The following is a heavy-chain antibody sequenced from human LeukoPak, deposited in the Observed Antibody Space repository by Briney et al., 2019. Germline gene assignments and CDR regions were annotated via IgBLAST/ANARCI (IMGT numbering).Heavy chain of an antibody. CDR1: GYTFSNYD. V-gene: IGHV1-8*01. CDR3: ASPTKQDTVVDQYSGSTRHYYGMDV. D-gene: IGHD5-12*01. J-gene: IGHJ6*02. CDR2: MNPNSGNT. Sequence: ASVKVSCKASGYTFSNYDINWVRQAPGQGHEWMGWMNPNSGNTGSAQKFQGRVTMTRSTSISTAYMELTSLRSEDTAVYYCASPTKQDTVVDQYSGSTRHYYGMDVWGQGTTVIVSS.